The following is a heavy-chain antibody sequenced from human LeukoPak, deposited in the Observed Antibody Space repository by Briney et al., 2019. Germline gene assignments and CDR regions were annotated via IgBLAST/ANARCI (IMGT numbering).Heavy chain of an antibody. V-gene: IGHV3-11*06. CDR1: GFTFSDYY. CDR3: ARNRNYGLDI. D-gene: IGHD1-14*01. Sequence: GGSLRLSCAASGFTFSDYYLSWISQARGKGLECVSYISSSGSQTLHADSVKGRFTISRDNAKNSLYLQMNSLRAEDTAVYYCARNRNYGLDIWGQGTKVTVSS. J-gene: IGHJ3*02. CDR2: ISSSGSQT.